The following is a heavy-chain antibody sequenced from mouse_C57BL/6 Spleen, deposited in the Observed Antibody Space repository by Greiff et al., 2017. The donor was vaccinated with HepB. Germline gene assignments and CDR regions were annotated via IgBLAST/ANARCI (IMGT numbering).Heavy chain of an antibody. V-gene: IGHV5-9*01. CDR3: ASHYYGSSHWYFDV. Sequence: EVNVVESGGGLVKPGGSLKLSCAASGFTFSSYTMSWVRQTPEKRLEWVATISGGGGNTYYPDSVKGRFTISRDNAKNTLYLQMSSLRSEDTALYYCASHYYGSSHWYFDVWGTGTTVTVSS. J-gene: IGHJ1*03. CDR1: GFTFSSYT. D-gene: IGHD1-1*01. CDR2: ISGGGGNT.